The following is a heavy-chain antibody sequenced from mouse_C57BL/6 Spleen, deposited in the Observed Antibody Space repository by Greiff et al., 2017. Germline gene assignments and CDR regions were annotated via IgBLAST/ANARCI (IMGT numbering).Heavy chain of an antibody. CDR2: IDPSASYT. CDR3: ASPYYYGSTWYFDV. J-gene: IGHJ1*03. V-gene: IGHV1-59*01. D-gene: IGHD1-1*01. CDR1: GYTFTSYW. Sequence: QVQLQQPGAELVRPGTSVKLSCKASGYTFTSYWMPWVKQRPGQGLEWIGVIDPSASYTNYNQKFKGKATLTVDTSSSTAYMQLSSLTSEYSAVYYCASPYYYGSTWYFDVWGTGTTVTVSS.